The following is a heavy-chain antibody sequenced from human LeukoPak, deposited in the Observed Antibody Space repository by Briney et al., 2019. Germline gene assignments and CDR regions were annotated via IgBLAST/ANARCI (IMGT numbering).Heavy chain of an antibody. V-gene: IGHV4-30-2*01. CDR1: GVSISSGGYY. D-gene: IGHD4-23*01. J-gene: IGHJ4*02. Sequence: PSQTLSLTCTVSGVSISSGGYYWSWIRQAPGKGLEWIGYIYHSGSTYYNPSLKSRVTISVDRSKNQFSLKLSSVTAADTAVYYCARQRWLASFDYWGQGTLVTVSS. CDR2: IYHSGST. CDR3: ARQRWLASFDY.